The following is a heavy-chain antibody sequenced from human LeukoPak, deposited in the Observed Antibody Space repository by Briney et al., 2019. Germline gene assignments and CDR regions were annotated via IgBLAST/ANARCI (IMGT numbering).Heavy chain of an antibody. Sequence: PSETLSLTCTVSGGSISSGGYYWSWIRQRPGKGLEWIGYIYYSGSTYYNPSLKSRVTISVDTSKNQFSLKLSSVTAADTAVYYCARGGSNPLNYYGMDVWGQGTTVTVSS. V-gene: IGHV4-31*03. CDR3: ARGGSNPLNYYGMDV. CDR2: IYYSGST. CDR1: GGSISSGGYY. J-gene: IGHJ6*02. D-gene: IGHD4-11*01.